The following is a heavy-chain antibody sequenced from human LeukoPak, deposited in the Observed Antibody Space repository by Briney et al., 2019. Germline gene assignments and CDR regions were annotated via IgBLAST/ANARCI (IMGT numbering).Heavy chain of an antibody. CDR2: IYYSGST. D-gene: IGHD6-6*01. J-gene: IGHJ6*03. CDR3: ARRVRGIAARPYYYYYYMDV. Sequence: SETLSLTCAVSGGSISSSNYYWGWIRQPPGKGLEWIGSIYYSGSTYYNPSLKSRVTVSVDTSKNQFSLKLSSVTAADTAVYYCARRVRGIAARPYYYYYYMDVWGKGTTVTVSS. CDR1: GGSISSSNYY. V-gene: IGHV4-39*07.